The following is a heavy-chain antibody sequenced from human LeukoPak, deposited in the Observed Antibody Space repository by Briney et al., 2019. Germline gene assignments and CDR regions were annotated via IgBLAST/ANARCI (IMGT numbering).Heavy chain of an antibody. CDR2: ISAYNGNT. J-gene: IGHJ4*02. V-gene: IGHV1-18*01. D-gene: IGHD6-19*01. Sequence: GASVKVSCKASGYTFTSYGISWVRQAPGQGLEWMGWISAYNGNTNYAQKLQGRVTMTTDTSTSTAYMELRSLRSEDTAVYYCARDLPLHGRLVSYFDYWGQGTLVTVSS. CDR1: GYTFTSYG. CDR3: ARDLPLHGRLVSYFDY.